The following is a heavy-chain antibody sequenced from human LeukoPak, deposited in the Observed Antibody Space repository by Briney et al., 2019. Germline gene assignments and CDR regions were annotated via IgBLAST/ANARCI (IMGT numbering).Heavy chain of an antibody. D-gene: IGHD3-22*01. CDR2: INQDGSEM. Sequence: GGSLRLSCAASGFTFSNYWMSWVRQAPGKGLEWLANINQDGSEMYYVDSVKGRFTISRDNGKNSLYLQMNSLRAEDTAVYYCARVTYYYNSSGYYYGPSLFDYWGQGTLVTVSS. CDR1: GFTFSNYW. CDR3: ARVTYYYNSSGYYYGPSLFDY. V-gene: IGHV3-7*01. J-gene: IGHJ4*02.